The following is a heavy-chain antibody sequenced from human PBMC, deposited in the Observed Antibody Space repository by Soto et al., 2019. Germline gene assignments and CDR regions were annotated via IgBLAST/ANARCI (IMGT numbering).Heavy chain of an antibody. D-gene: IGHD3-22*01. CDR3: AREATSVYYYDSSGGSYYFDY. V-gene: IGHV3-33*01. CDR1: GFTFSSYG. Sequence: QVQLVESGGGVVQPGRSLRLSCAASGFTFSSYGMHWVRQAPGKGLEWVAVIWYDGSNKYYADSVKGRFTISRDNSKNTLYLLMNSLRAEDTAVYYCAREATSVYYYDSSGGSYYFDYWGQGTLVTVSS. J-gene: IGHJ4*02. CDR2: IWYDGSNK.